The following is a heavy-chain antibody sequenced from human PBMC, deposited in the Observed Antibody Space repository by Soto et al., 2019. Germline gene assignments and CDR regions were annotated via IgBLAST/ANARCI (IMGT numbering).Heavy chain of an antibody. CDR1: GDSISNYH. D-gene: IGHD3-10*01. Sequence: QVQLQESGPGLVKPSETLTLTCTVSGDSISNYHWSWIRQTPGKGLEWIGHVFHSGSTTYHPSLKRRATISLDPYKSEFSLKLKSVTAADTAIYYCASEGVWLGETYFDYWSQGPLVTVSS. J-gene: IGHJ4*02. CDR2: VFHSGST. CDR3: ASEGVWLGETYFDY. V-gene: IGHV4-59*01.